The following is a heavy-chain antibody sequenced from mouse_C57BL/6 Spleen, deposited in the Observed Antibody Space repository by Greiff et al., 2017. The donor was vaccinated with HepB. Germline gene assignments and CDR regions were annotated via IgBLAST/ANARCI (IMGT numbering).Heavy chain of an antibody. CDR3: AYYNYDGGFAY. J-gene: IGHJ3*01. Sequence: VQLQQSGAELAKPGASVKLSCKASGYTFTSYWMHWVKQRPGQGLEWIGYINPSSGYTKYNQKFKDKATLTADKSSGTAYMQLSSLTYEDSAVYYCAYYNYDGGFAYWGQGTLVTVSA. CDR1: GYTFTSYW. D-gene: IGHD2-12*01. CDR2: INPSSGYT. V-gene: IGHV1-7*01.